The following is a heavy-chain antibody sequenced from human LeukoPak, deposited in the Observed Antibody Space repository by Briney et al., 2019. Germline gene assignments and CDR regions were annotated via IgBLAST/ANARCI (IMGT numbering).Heavy chain of an antibody. D-gene: IGHD5-18*01. CDR3: ATSPVYSYGPVAYYYGMDV. V-gene: IGHV1-69*13. J-gene: IGHJ6*02. CDR1: GGTFSSYA. CDR2: IIPIFGTA. Sequence: ASVKVSCKASGGTFSSYAISWVRQAPGQGLEWMGGIIPIFGTANYAQKFQGRVTITADESTSTAYMELSRLRSDDTAVYYCATSPVYSYGPVAYYYGMDVWGQGTTVTVSS.